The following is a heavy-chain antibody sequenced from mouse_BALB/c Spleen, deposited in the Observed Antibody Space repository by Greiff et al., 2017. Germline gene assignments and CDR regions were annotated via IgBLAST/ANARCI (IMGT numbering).Heavy chain of an antibody. D-gene: IGHD1-1*01. J-gene: IGHJ1*01. Sequence: EVQLQQSGAELVKPGASVKLSCTASGFNIKDTYMHWVKQRPEQGLEWIGRIDPANGNTKYDPKFQGKATITADTSSNTAYLQLSSLTSEDTAVYYCARSDGSSYAYWYFDVWGAGTTVTVSS. CDR1: GFNIKDTY. CDR3: ARSDGSSYAYWYFDV. V-gene: IGHV14-3*02. CDR2: IDPANGNT.